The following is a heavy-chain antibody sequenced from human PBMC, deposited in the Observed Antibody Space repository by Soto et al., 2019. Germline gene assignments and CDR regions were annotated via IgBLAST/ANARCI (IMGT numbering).Heavy chain of an antibody. CDR3: ARDRDSSSSLQYYYYYYGMDV. CDR2: INSDGSST. V-gene: IGHV3-74*01. D-gene: IGHD6-6*01. J-gene: IGHJ6*02. Sequence: GSLRLSCAASGFTFSSYWMHWVRQAPGKGLVWVSRINSDGSSTSYADSVKGRFTISRDNAKNTLYLQMNSLRAEDTAVYYCARDRDSSSSLQYYYYYYGMDVWGQGTTVTVSS. CDR1: GFTFSSYW.